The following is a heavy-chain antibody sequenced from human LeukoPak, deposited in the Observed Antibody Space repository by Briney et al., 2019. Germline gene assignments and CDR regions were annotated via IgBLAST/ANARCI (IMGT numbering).Heavy chain of an antibody. CDR2: IRRKADGGTT. J-gene: IGHJ5*02. V-gene: IGHV3-49*03. D-gene: IGHD1-26*01. CDR3: ARGRAYSGSYWFDP. Sequence: PGGSLRLSCTASGFAFGDYAVGWFRQAPGKGLEWVGFIRRKADGGTTEYAASVKGRFTISRDDSKSIASLQTNSLKPEDTAVYYCARGRAYSGSYWFDPWGQGTLVTVSS. CDR1: GFAFGDYA.